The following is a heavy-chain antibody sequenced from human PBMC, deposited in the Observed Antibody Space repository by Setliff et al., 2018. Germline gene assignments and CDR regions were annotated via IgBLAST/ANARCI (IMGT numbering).Heavy chain of an antibody. D-gene: IGHD6-13*01. CDR3: TTGGSSWYARFDY. V-gene: IGHV1-3*01. Sequence: ASVKVSCKVSGYTLTELSMHWVRQAPGQGLEWMGWINAGNGNIRYSQNFQGRVTITRDTSASTAYMELSSLTSEDTAIYYCTTGGSSWYARFDYWGQGSLVTVSS. CDR2: INAGNGNI. J-gene: IGHJ4*02. CDR1: GYTLTELS.